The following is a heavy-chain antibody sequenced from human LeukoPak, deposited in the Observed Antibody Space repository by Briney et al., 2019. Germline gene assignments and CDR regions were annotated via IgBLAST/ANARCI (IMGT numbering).Heavy chain of an antibody. CDR3: ARPYYESSGLYVDAFDI. CDR1: GYTPTAYY. J-gene: IGHJ3*02. Sequence: ASVKVSCKASGYTPTAYYLHWVRQAPGQGLEWMGRINPNSGGTTYAQKFQGRVTMTRDTSIGTAYMELSSLRSDDTAVYYCARPYYESSGLYVDAFDIWGQGTMVTVS. CDR2: INPNSGGT. V-gene: IGHV1-2*06. D-gene: IGHD3-22*01.